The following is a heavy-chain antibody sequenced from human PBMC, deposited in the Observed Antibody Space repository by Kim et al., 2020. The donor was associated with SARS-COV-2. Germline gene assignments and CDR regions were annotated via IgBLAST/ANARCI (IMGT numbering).Heavy chain of an antibody. CDR3: ARDLVLLSDYGMDV. V-gene: IGHV3-33*01. J-gene: IGHJ6*02. Sequence: YADSVKGRFTSSRDNSKTTLYLQMNSLRAEDTAVYYCARDLVLLSDYGMDVWGQGTTVTVSS. D-gene: IGHD3-10*01.